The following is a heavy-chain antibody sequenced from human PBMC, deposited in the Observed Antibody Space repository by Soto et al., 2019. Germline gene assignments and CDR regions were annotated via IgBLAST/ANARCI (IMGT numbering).Heavy chain of an antibody. D-gene: IGHD2-8*01. V-gene: IGHV2-5*02. J-gene: IGHJ6*02. CDR2: IYWDDDK. Sequence: QITLKESGPTLVKPTQTLTLTCTFSGFSLSTSEVSVGWVLQPTGKALEWVALIYWDDDKRYRPSLKSRLTNTQDPSNNQVVLTMSNFEPVDTATYYFAHRMRRRIVSGWGQGTAVTVSS. CDR1: GFSLSTSEVS. CDR3: AHRMRRRIVSG.